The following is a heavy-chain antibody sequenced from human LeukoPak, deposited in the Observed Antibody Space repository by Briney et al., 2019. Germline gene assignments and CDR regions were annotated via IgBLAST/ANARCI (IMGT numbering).Heavy chain of an antibody. D-gene: IGHD3-22*01. V-gene: IGHV4-61*02. CDR1: GGSITSGSYY. CDR3: ARGAYYYDSSGYYQIDY. CDR2: IYTSGST. J-gene: IGHJ4*02. Sequence: PSETLSLTCTVSGGSITSGSYYWSWIRQPAGKGLEWIGRIYTSGSTNYNPSLKSRVTISVDTSKNQFSLKLSSVTAADTAVYYCARGAYYYDSSGYYQIDYWGQGTLVTVSS.